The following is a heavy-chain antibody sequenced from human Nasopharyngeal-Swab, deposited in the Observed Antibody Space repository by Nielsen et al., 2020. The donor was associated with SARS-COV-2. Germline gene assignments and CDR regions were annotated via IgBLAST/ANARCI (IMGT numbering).Heavy chain of an antibody. D-gene: IGHD3-10*01. V-gene: IGHV4-39*01. J-gene: IGHJ5*02. CDR3: ARHPHMVRGVSGWFDP. Sequence: SETLSLTCTVSGDSISSSSYYWGWIRQPPGKGLEWIGSIYYSGSTYYNPSLKSRVTISVDTSKNQFSLKLSSVTAADTAVYYCARHPHMVRGVSGWFDPWGQGTLVTVSS. CDR2: IYYSGST. CDR1: GDSISSSSYY.